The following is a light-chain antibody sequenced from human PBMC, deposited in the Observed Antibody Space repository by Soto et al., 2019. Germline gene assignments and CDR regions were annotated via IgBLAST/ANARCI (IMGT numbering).Light chain of an antibody. J-gene: IGKJ1*01. V-gene: IGKV3-15*01. CDR1: QSVSSN. CDR2: DAS. CDR3: QQYNNWPPWT. Sequence: EIVLTQSPGTLSLSPGERATLSCRARQSVSSNLGWYQQKPGQAPRLLIYDASTRATGIPARSSGSGSGTAFTLTISSLQSVDFAVYYCQQYNNWPPWTFGQGTKVDIK.